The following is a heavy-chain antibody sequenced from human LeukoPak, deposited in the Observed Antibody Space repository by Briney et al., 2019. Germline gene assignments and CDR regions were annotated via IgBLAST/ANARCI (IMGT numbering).Heavy chain of an antibody. CDR1: GGSISSYY. J-gene: IGHJ4*02. D-gene: IGHD6-13*01. V-gene: IGHV4-59*13. CDR3: ARGVYIAAAQYGY. Sequence: SETLSLSCTVSGGSISSYYWSWIRQPPGKGLEWIGYIYYSGTTNYNPSLKSRVTISVDTSKNQFSLKLSPVTAADTAVYYCARGVYIAAAQYGYWGQGTLVTVSS. CDR2: IYYSGTT.